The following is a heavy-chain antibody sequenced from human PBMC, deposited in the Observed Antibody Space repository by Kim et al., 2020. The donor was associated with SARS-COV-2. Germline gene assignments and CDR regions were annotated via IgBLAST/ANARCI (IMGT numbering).Heavy chain of an antibody. Sequence: VKVSCKASGYTFTSYAMNWVRQAPGQGLEWMGWINTNTGNPTYAQGFTGRFVFSLDTSVSTAYLQISSLKAEDTAVYYCARVIRYYGSGSYNGMDVWGQGTTVTVSS. CDR3: ARVIRYYGSGSYNGMDV. CDR2: INTNTGNP. CDR1: GYTFTSYA. D-gene: IGHD3-10*01. J-gene: IGHJ6*02. V-gene: IGHV7-4-1*02.